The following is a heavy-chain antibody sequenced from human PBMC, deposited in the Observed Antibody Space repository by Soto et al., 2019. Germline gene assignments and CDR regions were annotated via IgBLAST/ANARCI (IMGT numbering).Heavy chain of an antibody. D-gene: IGHD3-3*01. CDR1: GYTFISYD. CDR2: MSPNSGNT. Sequence: QVQLVQSGAEVKKPGASVKFCCKASGYTFISYDINWVRQDTGQGVEWMGWMSPNSGNTGYAQKLQGRVTMTRNTSISTAYMDLSSLRSEDTAVYYCAREKSAYYDYWGQGTRVTVS. CDR3: AREKSAYYDY. V-gene: IGHV1-8*01. J-gene: IGHJ4*02.